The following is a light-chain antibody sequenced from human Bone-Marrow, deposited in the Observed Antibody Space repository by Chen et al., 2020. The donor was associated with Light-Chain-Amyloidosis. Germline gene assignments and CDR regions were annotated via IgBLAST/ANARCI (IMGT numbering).Light chain of an antibody. CDR1: TANIGTYT. Sequence: QYVLNQPPSTSGTPGQRVTISCSGSTANIGTYTVNWYRQVPGTAPRLRIQCDNQRPSGVPDRFSGSKSGTSASLAISWLQSEDEADYYCAAWDDSLNGVVFGGGTKLTVL. CDR3: AAWDDSLNGVV. CDR2: CDN. J-gene: IGLJ2*01. V-gene: IGLV1-44*01.